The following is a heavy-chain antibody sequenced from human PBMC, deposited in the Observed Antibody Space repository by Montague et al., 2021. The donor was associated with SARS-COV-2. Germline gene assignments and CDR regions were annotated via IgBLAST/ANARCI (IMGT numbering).Heavy chain of an antibody. J-gene: IGHJ3*02. D-gene: IGHD1-26*01. CDR3: ARIWGATRGDAFDI. Sequence: PALGKPTQTLTLTCTFSGFSLSTSGMCVSWIRQPPGKALEWLALIDWDDDKYYSTSLTTRLPISKDTSKNQVVLTMTNMDPVDTATYYCARIWGATRGDAFDIWGQGTMVTVSS. CDR2: IDWDDDK. V-gene: IGHV2-70*01. CDR1: GFSLSTSGMC.